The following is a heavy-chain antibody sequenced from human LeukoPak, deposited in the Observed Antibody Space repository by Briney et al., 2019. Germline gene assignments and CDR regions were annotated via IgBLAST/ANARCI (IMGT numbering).Heavy chain of an antibody. CDR1: GFTFSSYS. V-gene: IGHV3-21*01. J-gene: IGHJ4*02. CDR2: ISSSSSYI. Sequence: PGGSLRLSCAVSGFTFSSYSMNWVRQAPGKGLEWVSSISSSSSYIYYADSVKGRFTISRDNAKNSLYLQMNSLRAEDTAVYYCARDGEPYYYGSGSYLAYWGQGTLVTVSS. D-gene: IGHD3-10*01. CDR3: ARDGEPYYYGSGSYLAY.